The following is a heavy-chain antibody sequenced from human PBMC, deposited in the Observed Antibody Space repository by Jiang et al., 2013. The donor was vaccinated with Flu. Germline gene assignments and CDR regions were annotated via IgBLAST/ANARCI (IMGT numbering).Heavy chain of an antibody. CDR2: ISWNSGSI. V-gene: IGHV3-9*01. CDR1: GFTFDDYA. D-gene: IGHD3-16*01. Sequence: CAASGFTFDDYAMHWVRQAPGKGLEWVSGISWNSGSIGYADSVKGRFTISRDNAKNSLYLQMNSLRAEDTALYYCAKDKNAHGGFDYWGQGTLVTVSS. CDR3: AKDKNAHGGFDY. J-gene: IGHJ4*02.